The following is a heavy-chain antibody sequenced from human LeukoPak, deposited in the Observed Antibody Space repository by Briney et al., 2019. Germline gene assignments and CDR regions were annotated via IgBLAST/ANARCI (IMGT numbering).Heavy chain of an antibody. J-gene: IGHJ4*02. CDR3: ARPDGFGESSFDY. CDR1: GFIFTAYY. Sequence: ASVKVSCKASGFIFTAYYIHWVRQAPGQGLEWMGWINTNTGNPTYARGFTGRFVFSLDTSVSTAYLQISSLKAEDTAVYYCARPDGFGESSFDYWGQGTLVTVSS. CDR2: INTNTGNP. V-gene: IGHV7-4-1*02. D-gene: IGHD3-10*01.